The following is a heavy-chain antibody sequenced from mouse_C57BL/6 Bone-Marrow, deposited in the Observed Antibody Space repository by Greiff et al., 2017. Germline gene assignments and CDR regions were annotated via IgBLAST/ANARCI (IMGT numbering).Heavy chain of an antibody. V-gene: IGHV5-17*01. D-gene: IGHD2-13*01. CDR3: ASGDYGMDY. CDR2: ISLGSSTI. Sequence: EVMLVESGGGLVKPGGSLKISCAASGFTFSDYAMHWVRQAPEKGLEWVAYISLGSSTIYYADTVKGRFTISRDNAKNTLFLQMSSLRSEDTAMYYCASGDYGMDYWGQGTSVTVSS. CDR1: GFTFSDYA. J-gene: IGHJ4*01.